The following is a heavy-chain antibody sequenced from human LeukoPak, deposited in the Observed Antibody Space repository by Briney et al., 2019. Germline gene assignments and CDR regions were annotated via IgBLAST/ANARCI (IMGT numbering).Heavy chain of an antibody. Sequence: GGSLRLSCAASGFTFSSYAMSWVRQAPGKGLEWVSAISGSGGSTYYADSVKGRFTISRDNSKNTLYLQMNSLRAEDTAVYYCAKDAGYCSSTSCYTLDAFDIWGQGTMVTVSS. J-gene: IGHJ3*02. V-gene: IGHV3-23*01. CDR3: AKDAGYCSSTSCYTLDAFDI. D-gene: IGHD2-2*02. CDR2: ISGSGGST. CDR1: GFTFSSYA.